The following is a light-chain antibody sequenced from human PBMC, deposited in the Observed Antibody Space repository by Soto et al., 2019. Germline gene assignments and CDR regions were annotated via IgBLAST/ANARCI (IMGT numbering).Light chain of an antibody. CDR2: DVS. J-gene: IGLJ2*01. V-gene: IGLV2-14*01. Sequence: QSVLTKPASVSGSPGQSITISCTGTSSDVGGYNYVSWYQQHPGKAPKLMIYDVSKRPSGVSNRFSGSKSGNTASLTISGLQAEDEADYYCSSYTTSNTLVAFGGGTKLTVL. CDR3: SSYTTSNTLVA. CDR1: SSDVGGYNY.